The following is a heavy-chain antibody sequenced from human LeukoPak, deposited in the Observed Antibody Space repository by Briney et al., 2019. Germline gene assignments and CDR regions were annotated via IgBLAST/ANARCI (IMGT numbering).Heavy chain of an antibody. V-gene: IGHV3-7*01. CDR3: ARVQPRQGFWSGYYYMDV. CDR2: IKQDGSEK. Sequence: RTGGSLRLSCAAPGFTFSSYWMSWVRQAPGKGLEWVANIKQDGSEKYYVDSVKGRFTISRDNAKNSLYLQMNSLRAEDTAVYYCARVQPRQGFWSGYYYMDVWGKGTTVTVSS. CDR1: GFTFSSYW. D-gene: IGHD3-3*01. J-gene: IGHJ6*03.